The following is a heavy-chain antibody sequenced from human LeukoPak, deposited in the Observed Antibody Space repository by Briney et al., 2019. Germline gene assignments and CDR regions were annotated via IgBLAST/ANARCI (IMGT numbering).Heavy chain of an antibody. CDR2: ISYDGSNK. CDR3: AIGTAMVYGNFDY. V-gene: IGHV3-30*04. CDR1: GFTFSSYA. Sequence: GGSLRLSCAASGFTFSSYAMHWVRQAPGKGLEWVAVISYDGSNKYYADSVKGRFTISRDNSKNTLYLQMNSLRAEDTAVYYCAIGTAMVYGNFDYWGQGTLVTVSS. J-gene: IGHJ4*02. D-gene: IGHD5-18*01.